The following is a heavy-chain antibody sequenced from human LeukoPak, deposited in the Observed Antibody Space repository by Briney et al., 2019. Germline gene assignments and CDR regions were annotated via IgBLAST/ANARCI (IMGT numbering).Heavy chain of an antibody. D-gene: IGHD6-13*01. CDR2: IIPIFGTA. CDR3: AREPGPYSSHNYYYGMDV. CDR1: GGTFSSYA. V-gene: IGHV1-69*13. J-gene: IGHJ6*02. Sequence: ASVKVSCKASGGTFSSYAISWVRQAPGQGLEWMGGIIPIFGTANYAQKFQGRVTITADESTSTAYMELSSLRSEDTAVYYCAREPGPYSSHNYYYGMDVWGQGTTVTVSS.